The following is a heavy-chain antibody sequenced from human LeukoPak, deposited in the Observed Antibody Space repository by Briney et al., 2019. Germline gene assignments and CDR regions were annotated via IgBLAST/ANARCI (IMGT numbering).Heavy chain of an antibody. Sequence: GASVKVSCKASGYTFTGYYMHWVRQAPGQGLEWMGWINPNSGGTNYAQKFQGRVTITRDTSISTAYMELSRLRSDDTAVYYCARDLGESSSWYHADYYYYMDVWGKGTTVTVSS. CDR1: GYTFTGYY. CDR3: ARDLGESSSWYHADYYYYMDV. CDR2: INPNSGGT. V-gene: IGHV1-2*02. J-gene: IGHJ6*03. D-gene: IGHD6-13*01.